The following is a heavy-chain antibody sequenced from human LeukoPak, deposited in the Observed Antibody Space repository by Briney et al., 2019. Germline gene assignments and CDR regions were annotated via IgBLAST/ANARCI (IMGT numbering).Heavy chain of an antibody. CDR3: AKEGWLQDYYYYGMDV. V-gene: IGHV3-43*01. J-gene: IGHJ6*02. CDR1: GFTFDDYT. CDR2: ISWDGGST. Sequence: GGSLRLSCAASGFTFDDYTMHWVRQAPGKGLEWVSLISWDGGSTYYADSVKGRFTISRDNSKNSLYLQMNSLRTEDTALYYCAKEGWLQDYYYYGMDVWGQGTTVTVSS. D-gene: IGHD5-24*01.